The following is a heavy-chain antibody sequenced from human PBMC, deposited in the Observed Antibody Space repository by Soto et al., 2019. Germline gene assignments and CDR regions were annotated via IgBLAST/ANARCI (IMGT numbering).Heavy chain of an antibody. Sequence: PVGSLRLSCAASGFTFSNYWMHWVRQVSGKGLEWVSYINSDGSSTRYADSVKGRFTISRDNAKNTLFLQADSLRAEDTAVYYYTRGRYCTDASCYNSRFDPWGQGTLVTVSS. J-gene: IGHJ5*02. D-gene: IGHD2-15*01. V-gene: IGHV3-74*01. CDR1: GFTFSNYW. CDR3: TRGRYCTDASCYNSRFDP. CDR2: INSDGSST.